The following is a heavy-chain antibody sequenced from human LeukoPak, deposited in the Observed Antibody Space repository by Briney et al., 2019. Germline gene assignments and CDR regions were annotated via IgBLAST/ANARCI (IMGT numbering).Heavy chain of an antibody. V-gene: IGHV1-2*02. CDR3: ARDIYDFWSGYPSGAFDI. Sequence: ASVKVSCKTSGYTFTYYGISWVRQAPGQGLEWMGWINPNSGGTNYAQKFQGRVTMTRDTSISTAYMELSRLRSDDTAVYYCARDIYDFWSGYPSGAFDIWGQGTMVTVSS. D-gene: IGHD3-3*01. J-gene: IGHJ3*02. CDR2: INPNSGGT. CDR1: GYTFTYYG.